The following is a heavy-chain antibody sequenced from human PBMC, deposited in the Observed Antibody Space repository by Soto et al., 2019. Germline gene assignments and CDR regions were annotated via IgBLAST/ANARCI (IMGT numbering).Heavy chain of an antibody. V-gene: IGHV2-5*01. D-gene: IGHD4-17*01. CDR2: IYWNDDK. J-gene: IGHJ6*02. Sequence: QITLKESGPTLVNPTQTLTLTCTFSGFSLSTSGVGVGWIRQPPGKGLEWLALIYWNDDKRYSPSLKSRLTITKDTSKNQVVLTMTNMDPVDTATYYCAHSEGRDDSGDYDYYYYGMDVWGQGTTVTVSS. CDR1: GFSLSTSGVG. CDR3: AHSEGRDDSGDYDYYYYGMDV.